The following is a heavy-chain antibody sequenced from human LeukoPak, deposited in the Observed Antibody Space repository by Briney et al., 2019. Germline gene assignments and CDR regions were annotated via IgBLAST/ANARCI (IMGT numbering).Heavy chain of an antibody. Sequence: PGGSLRLSCAASGFTFSSYGMHWVRQAPGKGLEWVAFIRYDGSNKYYADSVKGRFTISRDNSKNTLYLQMNSLRAEDTAVYYCAKDLAAAGDYWGQGTLVTVSS. D-gene: IGHD6-13*01. CDR1: GFTFSSYG. CDR3: AKDLAAAGDY. CDR2: IRYDGSNK. J-gene: IGHJ4*02. V-gene: IGHV3-30*02.